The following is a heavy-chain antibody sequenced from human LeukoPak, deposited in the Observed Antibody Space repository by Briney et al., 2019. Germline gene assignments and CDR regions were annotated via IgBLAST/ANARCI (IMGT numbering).Heavy chain of an antibody. CDR2: ISHDGNDK. V-gene: IGHV3-30*03. D-gene: IGHD4-17*01. Sequence: GGSLRLSCAVSGFTFSSSGMHWVRQAPGKGLEWVAVISHDGNDKYYADSVKGRFTISRDNAKNSLYLQMNSLRAEDTAVYYCARDRRAMTTVTGGFDPWGQGTLVTVSS. CDR3: ARDRRAMTTVTGGFDP. J-gene: IGHJ5*02. CDR1: GFTFSSSG.